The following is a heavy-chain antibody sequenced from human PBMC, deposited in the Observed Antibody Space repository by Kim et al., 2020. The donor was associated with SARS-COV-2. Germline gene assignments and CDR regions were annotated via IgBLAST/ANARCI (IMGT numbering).Heavy chain of an antibody. V-gene: IGHV4-39*01. CDR2: IYYSRNT. J-gene: IGHJ6*02. D-gene: IGHD3-10*01. Sequence: SETLSLTCTVSGGSISSSSYYWGWIRQPTGKGREWVVSIYYSRNTYYNPSLKSRVTISVATSKNQFSLKLSSVTAADTAVYYWARHPVLWFGELCYYYYCMDVWGQGTTVTAS. CDR3: ARHPVLWFGELCYYYYCMDV. CDR1: GGSISSSSYY.